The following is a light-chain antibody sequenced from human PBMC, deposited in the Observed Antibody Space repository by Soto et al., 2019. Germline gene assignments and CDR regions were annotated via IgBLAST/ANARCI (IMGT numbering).Light chain of an antibody. J-gene: IGKJ5*01. CDR3: QHYDSLPIT. CDR1: QSVSSN. V-gene: IGKV3-20*01. CDR2: GAS. Sequence: EIVLTQSQGTLSLSPGSRSTLPCRASQSVSSNLAWYQQKTGQAPRLLIYGASTRATGIPDRFSGSGYGTDFNLTISRLETEDFAVFYCQHYDSLPITFGQGTRLEIK.